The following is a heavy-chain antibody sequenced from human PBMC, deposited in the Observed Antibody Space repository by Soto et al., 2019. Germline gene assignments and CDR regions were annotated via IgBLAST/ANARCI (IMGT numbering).Heavy chain of an antibody. J-gene: IGHJ4*02. Sequence: EVPLLESGGGFVQPGGSLRLSCAANGFTFSNYDMNWFRQAPGKGLEWVSVISGSGGRTYYADSVKGRFTISRDNSKNTLYLQMNSLRGEDTAVYYCARRSSGWYFDSWGQGTLVTVSS. V-gene: IGHV3-23*01. CDR3: ARRSSGWYFDS. CDR2: ISGSGGRT. CDR1: GFTFSNYD. D-gene: IGHD6-19*01.